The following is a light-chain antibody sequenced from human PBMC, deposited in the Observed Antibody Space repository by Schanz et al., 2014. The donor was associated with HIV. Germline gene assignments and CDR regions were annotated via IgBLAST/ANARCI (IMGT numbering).Light chain of an antibody. CDR1: QGISNS. CDR2: AAS. V-gene: IGKV1-9*01. Sequence: IQLTQSPSSLSASVRDRVTITCRASQGISNSLAWYQQKPGKGPKLLIYAASTLQTGVPSRFSGSGSGTDFTLTISSLQPDDFATYYCQQYDSYSTFGQGTRVDVK. CDR3: QQYDSYST. J-gene: IGKJ1*01.